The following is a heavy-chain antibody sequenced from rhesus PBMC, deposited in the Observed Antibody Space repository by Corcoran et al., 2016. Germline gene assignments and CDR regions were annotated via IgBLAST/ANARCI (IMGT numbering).Heavy chain of an antibody. Sequence: QVQLQESGPGLVKPSETLSLTCAVSGYSISSNYWSWIRQPPGKGLEWIGYIYGSSGSPYYNPSLKSRVTISTDTSKNQFSLKLSSVTAADTAVYYCARDCTGSGCYGAFDFWGQGLRVTVSS. CDR1: GYSISSNY. J-gene: IGHJ3*01. CDR3: ARDCTGSGCYGAFDF. CDR2: IYGSSGSP. V-gene: IGHV4-147*01. D-gene: IGHD2-21*01.